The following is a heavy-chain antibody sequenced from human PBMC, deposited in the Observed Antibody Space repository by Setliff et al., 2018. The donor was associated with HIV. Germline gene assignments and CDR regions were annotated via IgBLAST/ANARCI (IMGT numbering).Heavy chain of an antibody. V-gene: IGHV1-2*06. CDR1: GYTFTDYY. Sequence: ASVKVSCKASGYTFTDYYIHWVRQAPGQGLEWMGRFNPKSGGTNYVQKFQGRVTMTRDTSINTAYLELSRLRSDDTAVYYCAKDRTGTGTTLHVWGKGTTVTVSS. CDR2: FNPKSGGT. D-gene: IGHD1-7*01. CDR3: AKDRTGTGTTLHV. J-gene: IGHJ6*04.